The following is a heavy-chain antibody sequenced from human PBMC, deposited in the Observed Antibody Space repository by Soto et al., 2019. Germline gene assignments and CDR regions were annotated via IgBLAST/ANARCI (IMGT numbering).Heavy chain of an antibody. CDR2: IYHSGST. D-gene: IGHD5-18*01. CDR3: ARTAMASLDYYYYGMDV. V-gene: IGHV4-4*02. J-gene: IGHJ6*02. Sequence: QVQLQESGPGLVKPSGTLSLTCAVSGGSISSSNWWSWVRQPPGKGLEWIGEIYHSGSTNYNPSLKRRVTISVDKSNNQFSLKLSSVTAADTAVYYCARTAMASLDYYYYGMDVWGQGTTVTVSS. CDR1: GGSISSSNW.